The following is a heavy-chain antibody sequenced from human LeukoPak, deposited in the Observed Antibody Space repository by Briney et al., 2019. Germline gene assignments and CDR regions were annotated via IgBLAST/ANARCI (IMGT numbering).Heavy chain of an antibody. CDR2: ISAYNGNT. V-gene: IGHV1-18*01. J-gene: IGHJ4*02. D-gene: IGHD6-13*01. CDR1: GYTFTSYG. CDR3: ARDSGYSSSWETFDY. Sequence: GASVKVSCKASGYTFTSYGISWVRQAPGQGLEWMGWISAYNGNTNYAQQLQGRVTMTTDTSTSTAYMELRSLRSDDTAVYYCARDSGYSSSWETFDYWGQGTLVTVSS.